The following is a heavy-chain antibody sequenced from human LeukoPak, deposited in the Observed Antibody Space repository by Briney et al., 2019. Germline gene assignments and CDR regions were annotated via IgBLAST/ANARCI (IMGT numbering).Heavy chain of an antibody. D-gene: IGHD6-13*01. V-gene: IGHV3-9*01. Sequence: QSGGSLRLSCVASGFTFNDYAMHWVRQAPGKGLEWVSGISWNSGNIGYADSVKGRFTVSRDNAKKSLFLQMNSLRPEDTALYYCAKDVGSSWSPLDYWGQGTLVTVSS. CDR3: AKDVGSSWSPLDY. CDR2: ISWNSGNI. CDR1: GFTFNDYA. J-gene: IGHJ4*01.